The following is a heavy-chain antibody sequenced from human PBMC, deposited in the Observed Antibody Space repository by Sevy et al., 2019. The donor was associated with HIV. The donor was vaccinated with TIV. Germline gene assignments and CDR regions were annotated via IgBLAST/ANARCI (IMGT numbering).Heavy chain of an antibody. CDR2: INYSGIT. CDR1: GASISSSGYY. J-gene: IGHJ4*02. CDR3: AGPILTYNNGWSYYDY. V-gene: IGHV4-39*01. Sequence: LTCTVSGASISSSGYYWGWIRQPPGKGLEWIASINYSGITFYNPSLKSRITISADTSKNQFSLDLTSVTAADTAIYYCAGPILTYNNGWSYYDYWGQGTVVTVSS. D-gene: IGHD6-19*01.